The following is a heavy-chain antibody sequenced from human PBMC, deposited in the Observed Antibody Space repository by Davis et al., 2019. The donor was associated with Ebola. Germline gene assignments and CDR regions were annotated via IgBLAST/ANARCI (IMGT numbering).Heavy chain of an antibody. V-gene: IGHV1-69*13. CDR1: GYTFTSYG. D-gene: IGHD5-12*01. CDR3: ARGRSMVATQVGLRY. J-gene: IGHJ4*02. Sequence: SVKVSCKASGYTFTSYGISWVRQAPGQGLEWMGGIIPIFGTANYAQKFQGRVTITADESTSTAYMGLRSLRSDDTAVYYCARGRSMVATQVGLRYWGQGTLVTVSS. CDR2: IIPIFGTA.